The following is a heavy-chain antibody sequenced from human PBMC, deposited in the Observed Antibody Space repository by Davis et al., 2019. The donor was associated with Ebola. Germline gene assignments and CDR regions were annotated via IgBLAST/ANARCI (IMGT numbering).Heavy chain of an antibody. CDR1: GFTFSIYA. D-gene: IGHD5-12*01. CDR2: IKQDGSEK. V-gene: IGHV3-7*03. CDR3: ARGTTWMDWFDP. Sequence: GGSLRLSCAASGFTFSIYAMSWVRQAPGKGLEWVANIKQDGSEKYYVDSVKGRFTISRDNAKNSLYLQMNSLRAEDTAVYYCARGTTWMDWFDPWGQGTLVTVSS. J-gene: IGHJ5*02.